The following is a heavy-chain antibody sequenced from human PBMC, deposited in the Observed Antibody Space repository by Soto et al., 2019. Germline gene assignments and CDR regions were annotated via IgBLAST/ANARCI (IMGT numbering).Heavy chain of an antibody. Sequence: ASVKVSCKASGYTFTSYGISWVRQAPGQGLEWMGWISAYNGSTNYAQKLQGRVTMTTDTSTSTAYMELRSLRSDDTAVYYCARDTPRDILTGYPRDTYYYGMDVWGQGTTVTVSS. J-gene: IGHJ6*02. CDR3: ARDTPRDILTGYPRDTYYYGMDV. CDR1: GYTFTSYG. CDR2: ISAYNGST. V-gene: IGHV1-18*01. D-gene: IGHD3-9*01.